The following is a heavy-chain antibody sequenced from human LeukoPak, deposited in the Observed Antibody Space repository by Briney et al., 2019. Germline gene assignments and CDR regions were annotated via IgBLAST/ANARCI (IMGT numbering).Heavy chain of an antibody. Sequence: GGSLRLSCAASGFTFSSYGMHRVRQAPGKGLEWVAVISYDGSNKYYADSVKGRFTISRDNSKNTLYLQMNSLRAEDTAVYYCARVVGLTGYSSTWYSGYYYYMDVWGKGTTVTVSS. CDR1: GFTFSSYG. V-gene: IGHV3-30*03. D-gene: IGHD6-13*01. CDR3: ARVVGLTGYSSTWYSGYYYYMDV. CDR2: ISYDGSNK. J-gene: IGHJ6*03.